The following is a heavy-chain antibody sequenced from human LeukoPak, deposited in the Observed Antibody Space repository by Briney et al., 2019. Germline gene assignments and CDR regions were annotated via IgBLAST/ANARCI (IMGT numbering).Heavy chain of an antibody. CDR2: INHSGST. D-gene: IGHD6-13*01. CDR1: GGSFSGYY. CDR3: TSLRPIAAAALDLDI. V-gene: IGHV4-34*01. Sequence: SETLSLTCAVYGGSFSGYYWSWIRQPPGKGLEWIGEINHSGSTNYNPSLKSRVTISVDTSKNQFSLKLSSVTAADTAVYYCTSLRPIAAAALDLDIWGQGTMVTASS. J-gene: IGHJ3*02.